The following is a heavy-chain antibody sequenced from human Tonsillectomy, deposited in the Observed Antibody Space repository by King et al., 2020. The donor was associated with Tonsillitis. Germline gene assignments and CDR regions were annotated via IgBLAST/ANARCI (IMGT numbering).Heavy chain of an antibody. Sequence: QLQESGPGLVKPSETLSLACTVSGDSISSSTYYWGWIRQPPGKGLEWIGRIYYSGSTYYNPSLKSRGTIAIATSKNQFSLKLSSVTAADTAVYYCARLGGVRDSDYGGGFDYWGQGTLVTVSS. CDR3: ARLGGVRDSDYGGGFDY. CDR1: GDSISSSTYY. J-gene: IGHJ4*02. CDR2: IYYSGST. V-gene: IGHV4-39*01. D-gene: IGHD4-17*01.